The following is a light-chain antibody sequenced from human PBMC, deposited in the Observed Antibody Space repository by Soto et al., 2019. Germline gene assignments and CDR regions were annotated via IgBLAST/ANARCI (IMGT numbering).Light chain of an antibody. Sequence: EIVLTQSPGTLSLSPGERSTLSCRASQSVSSSYLAWYQQKPGQAPRLLIYGASNRATCIPYRFSGSGSGETSTLTLSILESEDVSVSYCQQYGSPPRTFGQGTQVEIK. CDR3: QQYGSPPRT. V-gene: IGKV3-20*01. J-gene: IGKJ1*01. CDR2: GAS. CDR1: QSVSSSY.